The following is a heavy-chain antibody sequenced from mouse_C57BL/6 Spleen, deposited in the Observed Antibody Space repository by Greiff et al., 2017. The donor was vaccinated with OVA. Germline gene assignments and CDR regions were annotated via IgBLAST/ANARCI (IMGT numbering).Heavy chain of an antibody. V-gene: IGHV1-72*01. CDR2: IDPYSCCT. J-gene: IGHJ1*03. CDR3: GRGRPSYWYLDV. CDR1: GYTFTSYW. Sequence: QVQLQQSGAELVKPGASVKLSCKASGYTFTSYWMHWVKQRPGRGLEWIGRIDPYSCCTKYNEKFKGKATLTVDKPSSTAYMQLSSLTSEASAVYYSGRGRPSYWYLDVWGTGTTVTVSS. D-gene: IGHD1-1*01.